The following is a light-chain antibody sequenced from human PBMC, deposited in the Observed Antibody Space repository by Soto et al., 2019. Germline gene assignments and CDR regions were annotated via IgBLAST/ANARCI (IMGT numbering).Light chain of an antibody. CDR2: DAS. J-gene: IGKJ4*01. V-gene: IGKV3-11*01. Sequence: EIVLTQSPATLSLSPGERATLSCRASQSISSYLAWYQQKPGQAPRLLIYDASNRATGIPARFSGSGSGTDFTLTISSLEPEDVAVYYRQQRSNWPPLTFGGGTKVEIK. CDR1: QSISSY. CDR3: QQRSNWPPLT.